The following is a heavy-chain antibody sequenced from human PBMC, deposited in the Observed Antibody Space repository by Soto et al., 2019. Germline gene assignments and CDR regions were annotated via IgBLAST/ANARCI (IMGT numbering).Heavy chain of an antibody. CDR2: INHSGST. Sequence: QVQLQQWGAGLLKPSETLSLTCAVYGGSFSGYYWSWIRQPPGKGLEWIGEINHSGSTNYNPSLKSRVTISVDTSKNQFSLKLSSVTAADTTVYYCARGSGTAMVATDILLGAGEDLYYFDYWGQGTLVTVSS. CDR1: GGSFSGYY. V-gene: IGHV4-34*01. J-gene: IGHJ4*02. D-gene: IGHD5-18*01. CDR3: ARGSGTAMVATDILLGAGEDLYYFDY.